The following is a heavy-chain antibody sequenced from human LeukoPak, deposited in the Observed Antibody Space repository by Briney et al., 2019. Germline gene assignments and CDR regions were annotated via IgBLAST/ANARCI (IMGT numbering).Heavy chain of an antibody. CDR1: GFTFSSYG. V-gene: IGHV3-30*02. CDR3: AKDGPPSITMIVVVINAFDI. CDR2: IRYDGSNK. Sequence: PGGSLRLSCAASGFTFSSYGMHWVRQAPGKGLEWVAFIRYDGSNKYYADSVKGRFTISRDNSKNTLYLQMNSLRAEDTAVYYCAKDGPPSITMIVVVINAFDIWGQGTMVTVSS. J-gene: IGHJ3*02. D-gene: IGHD3-22*01.